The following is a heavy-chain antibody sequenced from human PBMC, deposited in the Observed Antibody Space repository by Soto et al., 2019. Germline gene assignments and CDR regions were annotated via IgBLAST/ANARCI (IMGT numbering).Heavy chain of an antibody. Sequence: PSGALSVNCAVSGFSIGSNKLWGCIRQPPGKGLEWIGNIYYSGTTQFNPSLKSRVTMSIDGAGNQFSLRLSSVTAADTAVYYCARKERKPAAIWNWGQGTLVTVSS. CDR1: GFSIGSNKL. CDR3: ARKERKPAAIWN. V-gene: IGHV4-28*01. J-gene: IGHJ4*02. CDR2: IYYSGTT. D-gene: IGHD2-2*01.